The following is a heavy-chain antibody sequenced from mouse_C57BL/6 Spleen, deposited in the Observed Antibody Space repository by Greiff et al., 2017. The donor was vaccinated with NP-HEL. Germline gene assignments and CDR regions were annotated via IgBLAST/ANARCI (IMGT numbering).Heavy chain of an antibody. CDR3: AKSTSQSYFDY. Sequence: LQQSGAELVKPGASVKLSCKASCFAFMASAMHWVKQRPGHGLEWIGSFTMDSDATEYSENFKGKATLTAYTSSSTAYLELSSLTSEDSAVCASAKSTSQSYFDYWGQGTTLTVSS. J-gene: IGHJ2*01. CDR2: FTMDSDAT. CDR1: CFAFMASA. V-gene: IGHV1-49*01.